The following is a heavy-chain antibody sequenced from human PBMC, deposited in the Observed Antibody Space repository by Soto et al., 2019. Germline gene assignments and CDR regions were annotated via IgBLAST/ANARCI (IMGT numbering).Heavy chain of an antibody. CDR2: VYYSVST. J-gene: IGHJ3*02. Sequence: LQTLSLTSTVSGSYISNSTDYRGRIRQTPGKGQKRVGTVYYSVSTYYNPSLKSRVTIAVDTSKNQSSLKLTSVAAADTAGYKCARRRVASGSDIWGQGTMVAVSS. CDR1: GSYISNSTDY. CDR3: ARRRVASGSDI. V-gene: IGHV4-39*01. D-gene: IGHD3-10*01.